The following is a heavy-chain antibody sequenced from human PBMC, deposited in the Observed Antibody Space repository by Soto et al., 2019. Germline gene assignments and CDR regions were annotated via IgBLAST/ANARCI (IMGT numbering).Heavy chain of an antibody. CDR1: GFTFSSYS. J-gene: IGHJ4*02. D-gene: IGHD2-15*01. V-gene: IGHV3-48*01. Sequence: EVQLVESGGGLVQPGGSLRLSCAASGFTFSSYSMNWVRQATGKGLEWVSYISSSSSTIYYADSVKGRFTISRDNAKNSLYLQMNSLRAEDTAVYYCARDLTGREDYWGQGTLVTVSS. CDR3: ARDLTGREDY. CDR2: ISSSSSTI.